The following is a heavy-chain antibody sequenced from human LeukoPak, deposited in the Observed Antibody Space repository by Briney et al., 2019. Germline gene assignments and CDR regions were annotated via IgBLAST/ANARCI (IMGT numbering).Heavy chain of an antibody. CDR3: ARTIRDGYNLLTYYYYYMDV. V-gene: IGHV3-53*01. CDR2: IYSGGST. Sequence: PGGSLRLSCAASGFTVSSNYMSWVRQAPGKGLEWVSVIYSGGSTYYADSVKGRFTISRDNSKNTLYLQMNSLRAEDTAVYYCARTIRDGYNLLTYYYYYMDVWGKGTTVTISS. CDR1: GFTVSSNY. D-gene: IGHD5-24*01. J-gene: IGHJ6*03.